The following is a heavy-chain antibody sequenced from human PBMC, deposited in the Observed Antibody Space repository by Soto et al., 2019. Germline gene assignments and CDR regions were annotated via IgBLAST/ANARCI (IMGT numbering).Heavy chain of an antibody. D-gene: IGHD5-12*01. J-gene: IGHJ4*02. CDR1: GFDFRIYE. CDR3: ARRGYSGYDWGWYFDF. V-gene: IGHV3-48*03. Sequence: GGSLRLSCEASGFDFRIYEMNGVRQSPGKGLEWLSYIGSTGSNIYYADSVKGRFTISRDDGKTSVYLQMNTLRAEDTAVYYCARRGYSGYDWGWYFDFWGQGTPVTVSS. CDR2: IGSTGSNI.